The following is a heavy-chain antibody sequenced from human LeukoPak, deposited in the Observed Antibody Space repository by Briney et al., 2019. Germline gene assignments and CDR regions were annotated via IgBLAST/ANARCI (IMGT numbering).Heavy chain of an antibody. CDR1: GFTFSSYS. Sequence: GGSLRLSCAASGFTFSSYSMSWVRQAPGKGLEWVSYTSSSSSTIYYADSVKGRFTISRDNAKNSLYLQMNSLRAEDTAVYYCARAPRYYEPSDFDYWGQGTLVTVSS. V-gene: IGHV3-48*04. D-gene: IGHD1-26*01. CDR2: TSSSSSTI. J-gene: IGHJ4*02. CDR3: ARAPRYYEPSDFDY.